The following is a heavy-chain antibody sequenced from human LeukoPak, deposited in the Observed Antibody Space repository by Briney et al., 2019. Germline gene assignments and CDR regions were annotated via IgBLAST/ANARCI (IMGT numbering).Heavy chain of an antibody. J-gene: IGHJ4*02. CDR3: ARRGDY. CDR2: IYYTGST. V-gene: IGHV4-39*01. CDR1: GGSISSNYYY. Sequence: SETLSLTCTVSGGSISSNYYYWGWIRQPPGKGLEWIGCIYYTGSTYYNPSLKSRVTISLDTSKNQFSLKLSSVTAADTALYYCARRGDYWGQGTLVTVSS.